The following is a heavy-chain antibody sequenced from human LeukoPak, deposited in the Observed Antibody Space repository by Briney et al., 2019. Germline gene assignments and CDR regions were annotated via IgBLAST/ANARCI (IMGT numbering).Heavy chain of an antibody. CDR2: IYYSGNT. D-gene: IGHD1-1*01. Sequence: SETLSLTCTVSGGSISTYYWSWIRQPPGKGLEWIGYIYYSGNTNYNPSLKRRVTISVDTSKNQFSLKLSSVTAADTAVYYCARAVQLERPPPLIDYYYMDVWGKGTTVTVSS. CDR1: GGSISTYY. V-gene: IGHV4-59*01. J-gene: IGHJ6*03. CDR3: ARAVQLERPPPLIDYYYMDV.